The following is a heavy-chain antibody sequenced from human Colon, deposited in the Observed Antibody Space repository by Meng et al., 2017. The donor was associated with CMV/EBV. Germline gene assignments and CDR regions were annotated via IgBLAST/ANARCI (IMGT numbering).Heavy chain of an antibody. CDR3: TRSYYYDRNGYFYY. D-gene: IGHD3-22*01. CDR2: VDPTNGGT. V-gene: IGHV1-2*06. Sequence: ASGYTFTGYDIHWVRQAPGQGLEWMGRVDPTNGGTHYAQTFQGRVTMTTDTSISTAYMELRRLRSDDTAMYYCTRSYYYDRNGYFYYWGQGTLVTVSS. J-gene: IGHJ4*02. CDR1: GYTFTGYD.